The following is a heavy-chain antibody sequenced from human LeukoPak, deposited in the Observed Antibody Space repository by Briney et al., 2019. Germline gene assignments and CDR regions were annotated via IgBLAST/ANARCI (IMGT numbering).Heavy chain of an antibody. Sequence: GAPVKVSCKASGYTFTGYYMHWVRQAPGQGLEWMGWINPNSGGTNYAQKFQGRVTMTRDTSISTAYMELSRLRSDDTAVYYCARGHSSGYHGVDYWGQGTLVTVSS. V-gene: IGHV1-2*02. J-gene: IGHJ4*02. CDR1: GYTFTGYY. D-gene: IGHD3-22*01. CDR3: ARGHSSGYHGVDY. CDR2: INPNSGGT.